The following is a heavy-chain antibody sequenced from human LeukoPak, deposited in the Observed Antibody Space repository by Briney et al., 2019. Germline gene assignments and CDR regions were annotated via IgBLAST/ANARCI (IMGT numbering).Heavy chain of an antibody. V-gene: IGHV1-69*13. CDR2: IIPIFGTA. CDR3: VLGYCSSTSCYDYYYYYMDV. D-gene: IGHD2-2*01. Sequence: ASVKVSCKASGGTFSSYAISWVRQPPGQGLEWMGGIIPIFGTANYAQKFQGRVTITADESTSTAYMELSSLRSEDTAVYYCVLGYCSSTSCYDYYYYYMDVWGKGTTVTVSS. J-gene: IGHJ6*03. CDR1: GGTFSSYA.